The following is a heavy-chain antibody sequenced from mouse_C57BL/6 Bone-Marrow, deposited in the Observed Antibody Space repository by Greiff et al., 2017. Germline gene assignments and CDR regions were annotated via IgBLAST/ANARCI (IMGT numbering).Heavy chain of an antibody. V-gene: IGHV1-59*01. CDR3: ARNYRDY. CDR2: IDPSDSYT. Sequence: VQLQQPGAELVRPGTSVKLSCKASGYTFTSYWMHWVKQRPGQGLEWIGVIDPSDSYTNYNQKFKGKATLTVDTSSSTAYMQLSSLTSEDSAVYYCARNYRDYCGQGTTLTVSS. CDR1: GYTFTSYW. J-gene: IGHJ2*01. D-gene: IGHD2-12*01.